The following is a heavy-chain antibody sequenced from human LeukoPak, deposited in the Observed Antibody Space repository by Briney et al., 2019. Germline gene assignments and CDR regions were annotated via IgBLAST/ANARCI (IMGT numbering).Heavy chain of an antibody. Sequence: SETLSLTCAVYGGSFSGYYWSWIRQPLGKGLEWIGEINHSGSTNYNPSLKSRVTISVDTSKNQFSLKLSSVTAADTAVYYCARGRIVGATSPLVYWGQGTLVTVSS. V-gene: IGHV4-34*01. CDR2: INHSGST. D-gene: IGHD1-26*01. CDR1: GGSFSGYY. J-gene: IGHJ4*02. CDR3: ARGRIVGATSPLVY.